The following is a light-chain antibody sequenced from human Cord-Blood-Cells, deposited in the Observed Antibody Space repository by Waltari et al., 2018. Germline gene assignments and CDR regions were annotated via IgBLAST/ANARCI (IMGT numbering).Light chain of an antibody. CDR3: QQYYSTPWT. CDR2: AAS. V-gene: IGKV1-NL1*01. J-gene: IGKJ1*01. CDR1: QGISNS. Sequence: DIQMPQSPSSLSASVGDRVTITCRASQGISNSLAWYQQKPGKAPKLLLYAASRLESGVPSRFSGSGSGMDYTLTISSLQPEDFATYYCQQYYSTPWTFGQGTKVEIK.